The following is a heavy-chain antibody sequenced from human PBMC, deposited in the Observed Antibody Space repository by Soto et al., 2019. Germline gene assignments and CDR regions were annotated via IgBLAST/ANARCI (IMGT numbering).Heavy chain of an antibody. CDR3: ARHDNYYYGSGSYNYYYYGMDV. CDR1: GGSIRSSSYY. D-gene: IGHD3-10*01. Sequence: SETLSLTCTVSGGSIRSSSYYWGWTRQPPGKGLEWIGSIYYSGSTYYNPSLKSRVTISVDTSKNQFSLKLSSVTAADTAVYYCARHDNYYYGSGSYNYYYYGMDVWGQGTTVTVSS. V-gene: IGHV4-39*01. J-gene: IGHJ6*02. CDR2: IYYSGST.